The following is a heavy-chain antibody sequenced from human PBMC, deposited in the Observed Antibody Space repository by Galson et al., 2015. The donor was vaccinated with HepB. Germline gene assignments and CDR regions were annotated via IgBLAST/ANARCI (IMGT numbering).Heavy chain of an antibody. Sequence: CKASGYTFTSYAMNWVRQAPGQGLEWMGWINTNTGNPTYAQGFTGRFVFSLDTSVSTAYLQISSLKAEDTAVYYCAREGPEGWYNWNDEGWWFDPWGQGTLVTVSS. J-gene: IGHJ5*02. CDR2: INTNTGNP. V-gene: IGHV7-4-1*02. CDR1: GYTFTSYA. CDR3: AREGPEGWYNWNDEGWWFDP. D-gene: IGHD1-1*01.